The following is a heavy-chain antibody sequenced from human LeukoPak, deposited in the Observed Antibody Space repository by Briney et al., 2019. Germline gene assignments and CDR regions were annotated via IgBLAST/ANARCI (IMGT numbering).Heavy chain of an antibody. V-gene: IGHV3-23*01. CDR1: GFTFSSYA. CDR3: AKFPLLVTITEIDY. CDR2: ISGSGGST. D-gene: IGHD3-9*01. J-gene: IGHJ4*02. Sequence: GGSLRLSCAASGFTFSSYAMSWVRQAPGKGLEWVSAISGSGGSTYYADSVKGRFTISRDNSKNTLYLQMNSLRAEDTAVYYCAKFPLLVTITEIDYWGQGTLVTVSS.